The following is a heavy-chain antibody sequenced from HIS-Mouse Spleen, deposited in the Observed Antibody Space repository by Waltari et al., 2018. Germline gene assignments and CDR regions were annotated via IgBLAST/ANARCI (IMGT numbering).Heavy chain of an antibody. CDR2: IYYSGST. D-gene: IGHD3-3*01. J-gene: IGHJ5*02. CDR1: GGPISTGGYY. CDR3: ARSPYYDFWSGYSDNWFDP. V-gene: IGHV4-31*03. Sequence: QVQLQESGPGLVKPSQTLSLTCTVSGGPISTGGYYWIWIPQHPRTGLEWIGYIYYSGSTYYNPSLKSRVTISVDTSKNQFSLKLSSVTAADTAVYYCARSPYYDFWSGYSDNWFDPWGQGTLVTVSS.